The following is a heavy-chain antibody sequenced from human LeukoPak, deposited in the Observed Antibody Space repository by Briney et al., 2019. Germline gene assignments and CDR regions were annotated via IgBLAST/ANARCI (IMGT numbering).Heavy chain of an antibody. CDR3: ARAISDITIFGVVNKDYGMDV. J-gene: IGHJ6*02. V-gene: IGHV4-59*01. CDR1: GGSISSYY. D-gene: IGHD3-3*01. CDR2: IYYSGST. Sequence: PSETLSLTCTVSGGSISSYYWSWVRQPPGKGLEWIGYIYYSGSTNYNPSLKSRVTISVDTSKNQFSLKLSSVTAADTAVYYCARAISDITIFGVVNKDYGMDVWGQGTTVTVSS.